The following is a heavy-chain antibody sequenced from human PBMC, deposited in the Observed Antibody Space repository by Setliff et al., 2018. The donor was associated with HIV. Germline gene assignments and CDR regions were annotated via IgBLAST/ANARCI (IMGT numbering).Heavy chain of an antibody. CDR2: IYYSGTT. CDR3: ARRGENFDY. CDR1: GGSISSGIYY. D-gene: IGHD3-10*01. V-gene: IGHV4-39*07. Sequence: PSETLSLTCTVSGGSISSGIYYWSWIRQPPGKGLEWIASIYYSGTTYYNPSLKSRVTMSVDMSKNQVSLKLSSVTAADTAVYYCARRGENFDYWGQGTLVTVLL. J-gene: IGHJ4*02.